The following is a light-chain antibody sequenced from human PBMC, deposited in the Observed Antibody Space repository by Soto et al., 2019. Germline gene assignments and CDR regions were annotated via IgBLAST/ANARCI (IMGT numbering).Light chain of an antibody. CDR3: AAWDDSLSGVL. V-gene: IGLV1-47*01. CDR1: SSNIGSNY. Sequence: QSVLTQPPSASGTPGQRVTISCSGSSSNIGSNYVYWYQQLPGTAPKLLIFRNNHRPSGVPDRFSGSKSGTSGSLAISGLRSEDEADDYCAAWDDSLSGVLFGEGTKLTVL. CDR2: RNN. J-gene: IGLJ2*01.